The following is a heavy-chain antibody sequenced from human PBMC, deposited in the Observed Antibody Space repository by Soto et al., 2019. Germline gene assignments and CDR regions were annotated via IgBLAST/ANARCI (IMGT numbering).Heavy chain of an antibody. D-gene: IGHD3-3*01. CDR2: ISGSGGST. J-gene: IGHJ4*02. CDR1: GFTFSSYA. V-gene: IGHV3-23*01. Sequence: GGSLRLSCAASGFTFSSYAMSWVRQAPGKGLEWVSAISGSGGSTYYADSVKGRFTISRDNSKNTLYLQMNSLGAEDTAVYYCAKSPLTGYYDFWSGYSISPIFDYWGQGTLVTVSS. CDR3: AKSPLTGYYDFWSGYSISPIFDY.